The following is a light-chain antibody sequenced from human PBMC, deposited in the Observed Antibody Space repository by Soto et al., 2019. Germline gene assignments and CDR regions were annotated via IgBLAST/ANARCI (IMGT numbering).Light chain of an antibody. CDR1: SGHSSYA. J-gene: IGLJ2*01. V-gene: IGLV4-69*01. CDR2: LNSDGSH. CDR3: QTWGTGIHVV. Sequence: QLVLTQSPSASASLGASVKLTCTLSSGHSSYAIAWHQQQPEKGPRYLMKLNSDGSHNKGDGIPDRFSGSSSGAERYLTISSLQSEDEADYYCQTWGTGIHVVFGGGTKLPS.